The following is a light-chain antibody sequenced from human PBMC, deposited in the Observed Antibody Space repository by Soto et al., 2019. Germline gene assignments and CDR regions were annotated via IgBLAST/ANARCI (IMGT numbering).Light chain of an antibody. CDR3: AAWDDSLKGVV. Sequence: QSVLTQPPSASGTPGQRVTIACSGSSSNIGSTTVKWYQQLPGTAPKLLIYNNHQRPPGVPARFSGSKSGTSASLAISGLQSEDEADYYCAAWDDSLKGVVFGGGTKLTVL. CDR2: NNH. CDR1: SSNIGSTT. J-gene: IGLJ3*02. V-gene: IGLV1-44*01.